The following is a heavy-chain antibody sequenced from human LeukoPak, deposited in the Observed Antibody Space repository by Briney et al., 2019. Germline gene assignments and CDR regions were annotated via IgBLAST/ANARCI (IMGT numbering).Heavy chain of an antibody. J-gene: IGHJ4*02. CDR2: ITSSSGYI. Sequence: GGSLRLSCAASGFTFSSYSMNWVRQAPGKGLEWVSSITSSSGYIYYADSVKGRFTISRDNAKKSLYLQMNSLRAEDTAVYYCGREIVTSTSFDYWGQGTLVAVSS. V-gene: IGHV3-21*01. CDR3: GREIVTSTSFDY. D-gene: IGHD5-12*01. CDR1: GFTFSSYS.